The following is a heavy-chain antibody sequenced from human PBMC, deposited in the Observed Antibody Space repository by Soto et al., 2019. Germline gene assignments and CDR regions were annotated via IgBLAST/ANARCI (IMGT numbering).Heavy chain of an antibody. CDR2: INQDGSEK. J-gene: IGHJ4*02. CDR3: ARQRWIQLHHFDY. Sequence: ESGGGLVQPGGSLRLSCAASGFTFSNYWMSWVRQAPGKGLEWVANINQDGSEKNYVDSVKGRFTISRDKAKNSLYLQMNSLRVEDTAVYYCARQRWIQLHHFDYWGQGTLVTVSS. D-gene: IGHD5-18*01. V-gene: IGHV3-7*03. CDR1: GFTFSNYW.